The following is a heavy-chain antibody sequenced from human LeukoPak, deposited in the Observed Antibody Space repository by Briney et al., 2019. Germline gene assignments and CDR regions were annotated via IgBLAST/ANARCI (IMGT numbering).Heavy chain of an antibody. J-gene: IGHJ4*02. CDR2: IWYDGSNK. V-gene: IGHV3-33*06. Sequence: GGSLRLSCAASGFTFSSYGMHWVRQAPGKGLEWVAVIWYDGSNKYYADSVKGRFTISRDNSKNTLYLQMNSLRAEDTAVYYCAKDGGNIRGGRFDYWGQGTLVTVSS. CDR1: GFTFSSYG. D-gene: IGHD2/OR15-2a*01. CDR3: AKDGGNIRGGRFDY.